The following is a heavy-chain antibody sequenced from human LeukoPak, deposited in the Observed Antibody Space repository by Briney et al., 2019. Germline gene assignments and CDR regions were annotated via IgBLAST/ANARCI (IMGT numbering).Heavy chain of an antibody. Sequence: GGSLRLSGAASGFTFSSYSMNWVRQAPGKGLEWVSSISSSSSYIYYADSVKGRFTISRDNAKNSLYLQMNSLRAEDTAVYYCATGIAAAGTVYWGQGTLVTVSS. J-gene: IGHJ4*02. CDR1: GFTFSSYS. V-gene: IGHV3-21*01. D-gene: IGHD6-13*01. CDR2: ISSSSSYI. CDR3: ATGIAAAGTVY.